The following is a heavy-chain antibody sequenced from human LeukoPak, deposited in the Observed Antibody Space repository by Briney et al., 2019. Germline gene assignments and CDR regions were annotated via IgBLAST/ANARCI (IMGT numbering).Heavy chain of an antibody. D-gene: IGHD2-2*02. V-gene: IGHV3-30*01. CDR2: ISYDASNK. J-gene: IGHJ4*02. CDR1: GFTFSSFD. CDR3: ARSYCSSTRCYNIDY. Sequence: PGGSLRLSCAASGFTFSSFDMHWVRQAPGKGLEWVALISYDASNKYYAASVKGRFTISRDNSKNTLDLQMDSLRAEDTVVYYCARSYCSSTRCYNIDYWGQGTLVTVSS.